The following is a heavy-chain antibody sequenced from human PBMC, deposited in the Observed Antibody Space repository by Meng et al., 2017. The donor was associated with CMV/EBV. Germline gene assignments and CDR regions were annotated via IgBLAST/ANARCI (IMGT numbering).Heavy chain of an antibody. CDR2: MNPNSGNT. D-gene: IGHD6-19*01. J-gene: IGHJ1*01. CDR1: GYTFINYD. V-gene: IGHV1-8*01. Sequence: ASVKVSCKPSGYTFINYDINWVRQATGQGLEWIGWMNPNSGNTGYAQMFQGRVTMTRNTAIGTAYMELSRLRSDDTAVYYCARDPSYSSGWYWFQHWGQGTLVTVSS. CDR3: ARDPSYSSGWYWFQH.